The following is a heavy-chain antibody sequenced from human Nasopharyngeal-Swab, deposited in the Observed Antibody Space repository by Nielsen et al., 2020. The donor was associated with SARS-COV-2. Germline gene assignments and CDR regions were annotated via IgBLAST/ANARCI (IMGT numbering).Heavy chain of an antibody. CDR1: GFTFSSYW. CDR3: AKAIVVVPAAMGGYYYYGMDV. V-gene: IGHV3-74*01. CDR2: INSDGSST. J-gene: IGHJ6*02. Sequence: GESLKISCAASGFTFSSYWMHWVRQAPGKGLVWVSRINSDGSSTRDADSVKGRFTISRDNSKNTLYLQMNSLRAEDTAVYYCAKAIVVVPAAMGGYYYYGMDVWGQGTTVTVSS. D-gene: IGHD2-2*01.